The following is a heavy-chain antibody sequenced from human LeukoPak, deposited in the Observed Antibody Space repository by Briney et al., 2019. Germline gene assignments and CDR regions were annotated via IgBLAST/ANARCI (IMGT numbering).Heavy chain of an antibody. CDR1: GFTFSSYA. D-gene: IGHD2-2*01. J-gene: IGHJ4*02. CDR2: ISSNGGST. Sequence: GGSLRLSCSASGFTFSSYAMHWVRQAPGKGLEYVSAISSNGGSTYYADSVKGRFTISRDNSKNTLYLQMSSLRAEDTAVYYRVKDGDIVVVPAAMGPFDYWGQGTLVTVSS. CDR3: VKDGDIVVVPAAMGPFDY. V-gene: IGHV3-64D*06.